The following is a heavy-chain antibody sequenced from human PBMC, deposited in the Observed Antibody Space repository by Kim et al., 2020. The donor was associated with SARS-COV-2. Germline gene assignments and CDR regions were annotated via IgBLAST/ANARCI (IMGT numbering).Heavy chain of an antibody. CDR2: T. V-gene: IGHV3-72*01. J-gene: IGHJ4*02. CDR3: ARVSRRYYFDY. Sequence: TEYAASVKGRFTISRDDSKNSLYLQMNSLKTEDTAVYYCARVSRRYYFDYWGQGTLVTVSS.